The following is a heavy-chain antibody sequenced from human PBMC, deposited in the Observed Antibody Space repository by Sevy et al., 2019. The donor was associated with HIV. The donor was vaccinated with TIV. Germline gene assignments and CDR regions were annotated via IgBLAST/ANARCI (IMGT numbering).Heavy chain of an antibody. D-gene: IGHD3-3*01. CDR1: GASISTYY. J-gene: IGHJ4*02. CDR2: IYATGST. V-gene: IGHV4-4*07. CDR3: ARARAEDSSPTILGPLDY. Sequence: SETLSLTCTVSGASISTYYWTWIRQPAGKGLEYLGRIYATGSTNHNPSLKSRVTMSIDTSKNQFSLKLRSVTAADTAIYYCARARAEDSSPTILGPLDYWGQGTLVTVSS.